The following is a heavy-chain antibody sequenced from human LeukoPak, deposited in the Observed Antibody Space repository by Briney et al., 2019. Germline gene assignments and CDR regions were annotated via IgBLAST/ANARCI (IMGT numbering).Heavy chain of an antibody. V-gene: IGHV3-30-3*01. CDR3: ARYPAYGQNYYYGMDV. Sequence: PGGSLRLSCAASGFTFSSYAMHWVRQAPGKGLEWVAVISYDGSNKYYADSVKGRFTISRDNSKNTLYLQMNSLRAEDTAVYYCARYPAYGQNYYYGMDVWGQGTTVTVSS. CDR2: ISYDGSNK. D-gene: IGHD3-10*01. J-gene: IGHJ6*02. CDR1: GFTFSSYA.